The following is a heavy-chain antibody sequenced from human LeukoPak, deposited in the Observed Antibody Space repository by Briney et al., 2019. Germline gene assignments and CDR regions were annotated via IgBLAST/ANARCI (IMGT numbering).Heavy chain of an antibody. J-gene: IGHJ4*02. Sequence: PGGSLRLSCAASGFTFCSYGMHWVRQAPGKGLEWVAFIRYDGSNKYYADSVKGRFTISRDNSKNTLYLQMNSLRAEDTAVYCCAKVQGYDFWSGYLGFDYWGQGTLVTVSS. D-gene: IGHD3-3*01. V-gene: IGHV3-30*02. CDR3: AKVQGYDFWSGYLGFDY. CDR2: IRYDGSNK. CDR1: GFTFCSYG.